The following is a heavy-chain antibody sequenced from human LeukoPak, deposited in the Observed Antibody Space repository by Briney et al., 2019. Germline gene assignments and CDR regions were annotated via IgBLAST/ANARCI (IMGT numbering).Heavy chain of an antibody. V-gene: IGHV3-30*09. Sequence: GGSLRLSCAASGFTFSSYAMHWVRQAPGKGLEWVALISYDGRNKYYADSVKGRFAISRDNSKNTLYLQMNSLRAEDTAVYYCAKDLGYSGYDPAPRYYYYGMDVWGQGTTVTVSS. CDR1: GFTFSSYA. CDR2: ISYDGRNK. CDR3: AKDLGYSGYDPAPRYYYYGMDV. D-gene: IGHD5-12*01. J-gene: IGHJ6*02.